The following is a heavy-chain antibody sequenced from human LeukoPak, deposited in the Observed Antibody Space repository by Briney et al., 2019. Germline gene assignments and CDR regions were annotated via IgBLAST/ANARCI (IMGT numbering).Heavy chain of an antibody. CDR2: ISYDGSNK. V-gene: IGHV3-30-3*01. Sequence: GGSLRLSCAASGFTFSSYAMHWVRQAPGKGLEWVAVISYDGSNKYYADSVKGRFTISRDNSKNTLYLQMNSLRAEDAAVYYCARVPTTHEVYWGQGTLVTVSS. CDR1: GFTFSSYA. CDR3: ARVPTTHEVY. D-gene: IGHD4-17*01. J-gene: IGHJ4*02.